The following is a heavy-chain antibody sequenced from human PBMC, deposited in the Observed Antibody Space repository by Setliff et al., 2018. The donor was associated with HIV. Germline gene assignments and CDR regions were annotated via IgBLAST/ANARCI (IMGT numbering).Heavy chain of an antibody. D-gene: IGHD5-18*01. CDR3: ASCHVAIGYDFNY. CDR2: VSYSGST. V-gene: IGHV4-39*01. J-gene: IGHJ4*02. CDR1: GASISSSSYY. Sequence: PSETLSLTCSVSGASISSSSYYWGWVRQPPGKGLEWIGSVSYSGSTYYSPSLKSRVTIAVDTSKNQFSLNLKSMTAADTAVYYCASCHVAIGYDFNYWGQGVLVT.